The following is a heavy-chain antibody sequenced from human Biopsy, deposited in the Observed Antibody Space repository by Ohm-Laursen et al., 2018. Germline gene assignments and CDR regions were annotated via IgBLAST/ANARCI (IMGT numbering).Heavy chain of an antibody. D-gene: IGHD4-23*01. Sequence: SDTLSLTCTVSGGSLSSYYWSWIRQPAGKGLEWIGHISYTGYTSYKSSLKSRVTISLDTSRKHFSLRLTSLAAADTAVYYCARGSNEYGGLYFPHWGQGTLVTVSS. J-gene: IGHJ1*01. CDR3: ARGSNEYGGLYFPH. CDR1: GGSLSSYY. CDR2: ISYTGYT. V-gene: IGHV4-59*07.